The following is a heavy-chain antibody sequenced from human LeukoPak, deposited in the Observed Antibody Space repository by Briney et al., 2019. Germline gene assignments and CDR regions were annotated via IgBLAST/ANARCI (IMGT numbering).Heavy chain of an antibody. CDR1: GGSISNY. D-gene: IGHD2-15*01. CDR3: ARGRYCSADICTGGDSFDI. V-gene: IGHV4-4*07. CDR2: KYARGSS. J-gene: IGHJ3*02. Sequence: PSETLSLTCTVSGGSISNYWSWTRQPAGKGLEWIGRKYARGSSNYNPPVQSRVTMSVDTSKNQFSLKLRSVTAADTAVYYCARGRYCSADICTGGDSFDIWGQGTMVSVSP.